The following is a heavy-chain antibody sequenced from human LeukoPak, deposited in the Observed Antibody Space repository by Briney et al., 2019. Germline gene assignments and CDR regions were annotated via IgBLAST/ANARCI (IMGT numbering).Heavy chain of an antibody. J-gene: IGHJ5*02. CDR2: ISTYNGDT. D-gene: IGHD3-9*01. CDR3: AREWWGYDVLTGDNWFDP. Sequence: ASVKVSCKASGYPFTTYGINWVRQAPGQGLEWMGWISTYNGDTNYAQKFQGRVTMTTDTSTSTAYIELRSLTSDDTAAYYCAREWWGYDVLTGDNWFDPWGQGTLVTVSS. CDR1: GYPFTTYG. V-gene: IGHV1-18*01.